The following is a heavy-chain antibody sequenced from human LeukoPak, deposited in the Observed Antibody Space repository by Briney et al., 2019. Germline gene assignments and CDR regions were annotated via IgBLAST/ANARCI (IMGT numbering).Heavy chain of an antibody. V-gene: IGHV3-30*04. CDR2: ISYDGSNK. D-gene: IGHD4-17*01. Sequence: GGSLRLSCAASGFTFSSYAMHWVLQAPGKGLEWVAVISYDGSNKYYADSVKGRFTISRDNAKNSLYLQMNSLRAEDTAVYYCARDRLHYGEYEKTFDYWGQGTLVSVSS. CDR3: ARDRLHYGEYEKTFDY. J-gene: IGHJ4*02. CDR1: GFTFSSYA.